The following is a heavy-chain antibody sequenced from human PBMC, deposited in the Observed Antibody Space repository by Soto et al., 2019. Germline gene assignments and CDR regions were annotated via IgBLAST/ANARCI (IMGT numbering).Heavy chain of an antibody. Sequence: SQTLSLTCVISGDSVSSNSAAWNWIRQSPSRGLEWLGRTYYRSRWYNDYAVSVRSRITVNADTSKNQFSLHLNSVTPEDTAVYFCVGTSSHQWYLQDVWNKRSTVTGSA. J-gene: IGHJ6*04. D-gene: IGHD1-7*01. CDR1: GDSVSSNSAA. CDR3: VGTSSHQWYLQDV. V-gene: IGHV6-1*01. CDR2: TYYRSRWYN.